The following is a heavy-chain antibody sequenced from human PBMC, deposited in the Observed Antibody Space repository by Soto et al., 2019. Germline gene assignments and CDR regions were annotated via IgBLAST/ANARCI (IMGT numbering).Heavy chain of an antibody. J-gene: IGHJ6*02. V-gene: IGHV1-3*01. CDR3: ARDPNDSSAYYHHYYYGMDV. D-gene: IGHD3-22*01. Sequence: QIQLMQSGAEVKKPGASVKVSCKASGYTCTSYGIHWVRQAPGQRLEWTGWINAGNGNTKYSEKFQGRVTITRDTSASTAYLELSSLRSEDTAVYYCARDPNDSSAYYHHYYYGMDVWGQGTTVTVSS. CDR2: INAGNGNT. CDR1: GYTCTSYG.